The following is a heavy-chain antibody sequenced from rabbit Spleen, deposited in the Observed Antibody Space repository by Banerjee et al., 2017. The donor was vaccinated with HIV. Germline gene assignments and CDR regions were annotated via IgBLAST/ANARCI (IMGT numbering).Heavy chain of an antibody. Sequence: QEQLVESGGGLVQPEGSLTLTCTAAGFSFSSSYYMCWVRQAPGKGLEWISCIAGGSSAFTYSATWAKGRFTISKTSSTTVTLQMTSLTVADTATYFCARDTSSSFSSYGMDLWGPGTLVTVS. J-gene: IGHJ6*01. CDR3: ARDTSSSFSSYGMDL. V-gene: IGHV1S45*01. CDR1: GFSFSSSYY. D-gene: IGHD1-1*01. CDR2: IAGGSSAFT.